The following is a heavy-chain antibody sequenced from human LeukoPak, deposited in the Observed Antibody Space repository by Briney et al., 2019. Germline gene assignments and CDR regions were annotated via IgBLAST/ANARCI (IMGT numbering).Heavy chain of an antibody. J-gene: IGHJ4*02. CDR1: GFTFSIYA. V-gene: IGHV3-23*01. CDR2: ISDSGRST. CDR3: VTGCVGSPNCQTTGYDH. D-gene: IGHD2-2*01. Sequence: GGSLRLSCAASGFTFSIYAMTWVRQAPGKGLEWVSCISDSGRSTYYSDSVKGRFTISRDNSESTVYLQMTSLTAEDTAQYYCVTGCVGSPNCQTTGYDHWGQGTLVTVSS.